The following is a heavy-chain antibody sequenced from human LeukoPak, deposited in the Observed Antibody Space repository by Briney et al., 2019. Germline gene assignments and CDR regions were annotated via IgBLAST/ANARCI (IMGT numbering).Heavy chain of an antibody. D-gene: IGHD3-22*01. CDR1: GDSLSRSDSY. CDR3: ARRRYYDGSGYLE. CDR2: IYYSGRT. V-gene: IGHV4-39*01. Sequence: SETLSLTCSVSGDSLSRSDSYWHWLRQPPGKGLQWIGTIYYSGRTYYSPSLKSRVTMSVDTSNNQFSLNLRSVTAADTAVYYCARRRYYDGSGYLEWGQGTLLSVSS. J-gene: IGHJ1*01.